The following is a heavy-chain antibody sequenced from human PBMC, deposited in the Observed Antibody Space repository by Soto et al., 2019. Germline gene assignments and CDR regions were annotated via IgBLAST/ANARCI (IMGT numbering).Heavy chain of an antibody. D-gene: IGHD2-2*01. CDR3: ARVTLGYCISTSCFYDY. V-gene: IGHV3-21*01. CDR2: ISSRSSYI. J-gene: IGHJ4*02. CDR1: GFTFSSYS. Sequence: EVQLVESGGGLVKPGGSLRLSCAAFGFTFSSYSMNWVRQAPGKGLEWVSSISSRSSYIYYADSVKGRFTISRDNAKNSLYLQMNSLRAEDTAVYYCARVTLGYCISTSCFYDYWGQGTLVTVSS.